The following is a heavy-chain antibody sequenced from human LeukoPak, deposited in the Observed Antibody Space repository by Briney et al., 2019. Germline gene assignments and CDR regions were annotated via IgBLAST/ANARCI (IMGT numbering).Heavy chain of an antibody. V-gene: IGHV3-64D*08. CDR3: VKDQEYSYDY. J-gene: IGHJ4*02. CDR1: GFTFSDYA. CDR2: ISIDGGSK. Sequence: GGSLRLSCSASGFTFSDYAMHWVRQAPGKGLEYVSTISIDGGSKYYADSVKGRFTISRDNSKSTLSLQMSSLRVEDTAIYYCVKDQEYSYDYWGQGTLVTVSS. D-gene: IGHD5-18*01.